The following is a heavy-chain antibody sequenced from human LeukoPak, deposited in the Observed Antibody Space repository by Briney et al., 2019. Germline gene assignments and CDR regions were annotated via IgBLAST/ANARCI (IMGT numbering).Heavy chain of an antibody. V-gene: IGHV3-74*01. J-gene: IGHJ4*02. CDR2: ISNSGGST. CDR1: GFIFSSYW. D-gene: IGHD4-17*01. CDR3: ARDMYGDYVFDY. Sequence: GGSLRLSCAASGFIFSSYWMHWVRQAPGKGLEWVSSISNSGGSTYYADSVKGRFTISRDNSKNTLYLQMNSLRAEDTAVYYCARDMYGDYVFDYWGQGTLVTVSS.